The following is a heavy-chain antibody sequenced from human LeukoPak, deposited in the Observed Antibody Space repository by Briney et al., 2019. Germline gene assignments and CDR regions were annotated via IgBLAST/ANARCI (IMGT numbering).Heavy chain of an antibody. CDR2: VYYSGST. CDR3: ARHSGSSSGWYAGFDY. Sequence: SETLSLTCTVSGGSTSTYYWSWIRQAPGKGLEWIGYVYYSGSTEYDPSLKSRVTISVDTSKNQFSLKMNSVTAADTAVYYCARHSGSSSGWYAGFDYWGQGTLVTVSS. J-gene: IGHJ4*02. V-gene: IGHV4-59*01. D-gene: IGHD6-19*01. CDR1: GGSTSTYY.